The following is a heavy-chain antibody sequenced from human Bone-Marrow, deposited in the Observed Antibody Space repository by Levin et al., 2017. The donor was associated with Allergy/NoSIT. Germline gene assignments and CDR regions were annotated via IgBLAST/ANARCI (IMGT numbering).Heavy chain of an antibody. J-gene: IGHJ4*02. Sequence: ASVKVSCKASGYTFTSYGISWVRQAPGQGLEWMGWISAYNGNTNYAQKLQGRVTMTTDTSTSTAYMELRSLRSDDTAVYYCARDVGGYSNDGREDYWGQGTLVTVSS. D-gene: IGHD4-11*01. V-gene: IGHV1-18*01. CDR1: GYTFTSYG. CDR2: ISAYNGNT. CDR3: ARDVGGYSNDGREDY.